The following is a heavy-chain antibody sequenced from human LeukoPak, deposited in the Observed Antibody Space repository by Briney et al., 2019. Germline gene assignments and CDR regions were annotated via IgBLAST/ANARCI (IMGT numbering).Heavy chain of an antibody. CDR2: ISYDGSNK. CDR3: AKAGSSPNWFDP. Sequence: GGSLRLSCAASGFTFSSYGMPWVRQAPGKGLEWVAVISYDGSNKYYADSVKGRFTISRDNSKNTLYLQMNSLRAEDTAVYYCAKAGSSPNWFDPWGQGTLVTVSS. CDR1: GFTFSSYG. D-gene: IGHD2-2*01. V-gene: IGHV3-30*18. J-gene: IGHJ5*01.